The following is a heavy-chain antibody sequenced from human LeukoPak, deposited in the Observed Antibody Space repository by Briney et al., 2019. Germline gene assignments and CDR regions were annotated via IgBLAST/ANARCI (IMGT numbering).Heavy chain of an antibody. CDR3: AREATVDVY. J-gene: IGHJ4*02. CDR1: GYTFTGYY. Sequence: ASVKVSCKASGYTFTGYYLHWVRQAPGQGLEWMGWINPNSGGTKYAQKFQGRVTMTRETPISTAYMELSSLRSDDTAVYYCAREATVDVYWGQGTLVTVSS. CDR2: INPNSGGT. V-gene: IGHV1-2*02. D-gene: IGHD1-26*01.